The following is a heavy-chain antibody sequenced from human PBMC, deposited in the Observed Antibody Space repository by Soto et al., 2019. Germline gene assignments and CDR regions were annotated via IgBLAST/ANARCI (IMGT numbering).Heavy chain of an antibody. CDR2: INHRGSS. Sequence: SETLSLTCAVNGGSLSCYYWSWIRQSPGKGLEWIGEINHRGSSDYNPSLKSRVTISIDASKNHVTLELTSVTAADTAVYYCARSDNRNSLYGVDVWGQGTAVTVSS. CDR3: ARSDNRNSLYGVDV. CDR1: GGSLSCYY. D-gene: IGHD1-7*01. V-gene: IGHV4-34*01. J-gene: IGHJ6*02.